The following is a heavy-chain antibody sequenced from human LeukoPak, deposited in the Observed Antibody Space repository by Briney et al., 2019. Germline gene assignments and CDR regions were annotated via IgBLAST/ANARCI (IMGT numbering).Heavy chain of an antibody. D-gene: IGHD3-10*01. CDR3: ARAMVRGVIPIAY. J-gene: IGHJ4*02. CDR2: INPNSGGT. CDR1: GYTFTSYY. Sequence: ASVKVSCKASGYTFTSYYMHWVRQAPGQGLEWMGWINPNSGGTNYAQKFQGRVTMTRDTSISTAYMELSRLRSDDTAVYYCARAMVRGVIPIAYWGQGTLVTVSS. V-gene: IGHV1-2*02.